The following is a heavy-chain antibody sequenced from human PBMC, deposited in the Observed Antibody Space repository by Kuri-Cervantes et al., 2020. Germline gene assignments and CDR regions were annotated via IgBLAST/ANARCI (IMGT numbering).Heavy chain of an antibody. V-gene: IGHV3-66*01. Sequence: GESLKISCAASGFTVSSNYMSWVRQAPGKGLEWVSVIYSGGSTYYADSVKGRFTITRDNSKNTLYLQMNSLRAEDTAVYYCARGYCSSTSCYFIDGGLGWFDPWGQGTLVTVSS. J-gene: IGHJ5*02. CDR2: IYSGGST. CDR1: GFTVSSNY. D-gene: IGHD2-2*01. CDR3: ARGYCSSTSCYFIDGGLGWFDP.